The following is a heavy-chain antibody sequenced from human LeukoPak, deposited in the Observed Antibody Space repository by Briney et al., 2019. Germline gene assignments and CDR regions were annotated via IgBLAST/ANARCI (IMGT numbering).Heavy chain of an antibody. CDR3: ARRNPHTYQLEDYYGIDV. Sequence: GALKLSWAASGFPFKRYDMHWGRQVKGKGLEWGSGIAIGGDTYYAGSVKGRFTISRDNARNSLYLQMNSLKAGDTAVYYCARRNPHTYQLEDYYGIDVWGQGTTVTVS. V-gene: IGHV3-13*01. CDR1: GFPFKRYD. J-gene: IGHJ6*02. CDR2: IAIGGDT. D-gene: IGHD1-1*01.